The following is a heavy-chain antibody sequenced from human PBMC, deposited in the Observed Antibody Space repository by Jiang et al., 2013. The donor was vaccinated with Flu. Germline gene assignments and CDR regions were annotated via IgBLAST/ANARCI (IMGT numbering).Heavy chain of an antibody. J-gene: IGHJ6*01. Sequence: GSGLVKPSETLSLTCAVSGYSISSGYYWGWIRQPPGKGLEWIGSIYHNGSTYYNPSLKSRVTVSVDTSKNQFSLALSSVTAADTALYHCARSYWNYG. CDR2: IYHNGST. V-gene: IGHV4-38-2*01. D-gene: IGHD1-1*01. CDR1: GYSISSGYY. CDR3: ARSYWNYG.